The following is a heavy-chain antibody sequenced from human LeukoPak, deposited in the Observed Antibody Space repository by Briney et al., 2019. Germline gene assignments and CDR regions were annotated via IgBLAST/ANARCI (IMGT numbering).Heavy chain of an antibody. J-gene: IGHJ4*02. CDR3: AKDPELSSSHCDF. D-gene: IGHD6-6*01. V-gene: IGHV3-33*06. CDR1: GFTFSSYG. CDR2: IWFDGSNK. Sequence: GGSLRLSCAASGFTFSSYGMHWVRQAPGKGLEWVAVIWFDGSNKYYADSVKGRFTISRDNSKNTLYLQMNSLSAEDTAMYYCAKDPELSSSHCDFWGQGTLVTVSS.